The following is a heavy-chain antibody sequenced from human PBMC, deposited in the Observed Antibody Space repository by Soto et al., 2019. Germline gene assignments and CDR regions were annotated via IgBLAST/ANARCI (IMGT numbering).Heavy chain of an antibody. D-gene: IGHD3-22*01. Sequence: TGGSLRLSCAVSGFTFSSHGMQWVRQAPGKGLEWVAVIALDGSVSYYTDSVKGRFTVSRDNSKSTLYLQMNSLRAEDTAVYYCAKEFRHDNWFFEHWGQGTQVTVSS. J-gene: IGHJ4*02. V-gene: IGHV3-30*18. CDR2: IALDGSVS. CDR3: AKEFRHDNWFFEH. CDR1: GFTFSSHG.